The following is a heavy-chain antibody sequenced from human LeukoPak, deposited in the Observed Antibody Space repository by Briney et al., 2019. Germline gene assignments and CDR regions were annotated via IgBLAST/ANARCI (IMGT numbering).Heavy chain of an antibody. D-gene: IGHD3-22*01. CDR2: ISGSGGST. Sequence: PGGSLRLSCAASGFTFSSYAMSWVRQAPGKGLEWVSAISGSGGSTYYADSVKGRFTISRDNSKNTLYLQMNSLRAEDTAVYSCAKSASSAYYYDSSAYSLGAFDIWGQGTMVTVSS. CDR1: GFTFSSYA. V-gene: IGHV3-23*01. CDR3: AKSASSAYYYDSSAYSLGAFDI. J-gene: IGHJ3*02.